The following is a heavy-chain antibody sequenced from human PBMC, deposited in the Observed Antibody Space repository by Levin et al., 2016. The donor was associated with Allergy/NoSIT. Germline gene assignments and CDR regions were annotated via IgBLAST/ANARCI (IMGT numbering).Heavy chain of an antibody. V-gene: IGHV1-3*01. CDR3: ARTLCSGGSCYPSEFDY. CDR2: INAGNGNT. Sequence: WVRQAPGQRLEWMGWINAGNGNTKYSQKFQGRVTITRDTSASTAYMELSSLRSEDTAVYYCARTLCSGGSCYPSEFDYWGQGTLVTVSS. D-gene: IGHD2-15*01. J-gene: IGHJ4*02.